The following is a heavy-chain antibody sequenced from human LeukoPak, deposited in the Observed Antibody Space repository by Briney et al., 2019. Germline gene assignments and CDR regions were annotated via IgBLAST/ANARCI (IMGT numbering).Heavy chain of an antibody. J-gene: IGHJ4*02. CDR1: RGSISGSIRSYY. CDR2: ISSSGSV. Sequence: SETLSLTCTVSRGSISGSIRSYYWSWLRQPPGKGLEWIGYISSSGSVNDNPSLRSRVTISVDTSKNHFFLNLSSVSAADTAVYYCARIPLGYSGAYYFDYWGQGTLVTVSP. CDR3: ARIPLGYSGAYYFDY. D-gene: IGHD5-12*01. V-gene: IGHV4-4*09.